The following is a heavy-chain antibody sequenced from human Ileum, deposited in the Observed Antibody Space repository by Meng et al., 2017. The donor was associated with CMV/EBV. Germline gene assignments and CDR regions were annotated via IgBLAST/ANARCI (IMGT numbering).Heavy chain of an antibody. D-gene: IGHD3-3*01. Sequence: SGYTFTSYGISWVRQAPGQGLEWMGWISAYNGNTNYAQKLQGRVTMTTDTSTSTAYMELRSLRSDDTAVYYCARSGFWGGTQNWFDPWGQGTLDTVSS. CDR2: ISAYNGNT. V-gene: IGHV1-18*01. CDR1: GYTFTSYG. J-gene: IGHJ5*02. CDR3: ARSGFWGGTQNWFDP.